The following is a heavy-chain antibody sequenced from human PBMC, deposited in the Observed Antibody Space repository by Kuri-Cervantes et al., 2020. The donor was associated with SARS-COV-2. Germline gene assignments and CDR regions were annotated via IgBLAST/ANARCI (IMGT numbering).Heavy chain of an antibody. CDR3: ASIDSSGYYADY. CDR2: IYTSGST. J-gene: IGHJ4*02. CDR1: GGSISSYY. D-gene: IGHD3-22*01. V-gene: IGHV4-4*07. Sequence: ESLKISCTVPGGSISSYYWSWIRQPAGKGLEWIGRIYTSGSTNYNPSLKSRVTMSVDTSKNQFSLKLSSVTAADTAVYYCASIDSSGYYADYWGQGTLVTVSS.